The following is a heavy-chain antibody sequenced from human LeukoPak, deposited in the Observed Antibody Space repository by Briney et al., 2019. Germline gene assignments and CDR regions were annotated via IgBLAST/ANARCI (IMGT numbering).Heavy chain of an antibody. CDR1: GGSISSYY. J-gene: IGHJ2*01. D-gene: IGHD3-9*01. CDR3: GRRTYYDTLTGYNYWYFDL. Sequence: SETLSLTCTVSGGSISSYYWSWVRQPPGKGLERIGYINYSGSSDYNPSLKSRVSFSVDTSKDQFSLRLSSVTAADTAVYYCGRRTYYDTLTGYNYWYFDLWGRGTLVTVSS. CDR2: INYSGSS. V-gene: IGHV4-59*01.